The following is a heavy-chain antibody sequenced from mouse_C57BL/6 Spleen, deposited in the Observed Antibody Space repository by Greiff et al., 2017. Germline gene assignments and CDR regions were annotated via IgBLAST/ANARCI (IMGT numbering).Heavy chain of an antibody. CDR1: GYTFTSYW. CDR2: IDPSDSVT. Sequence: QVQLQQPGAELVRPGSSVKLSCKASGYTFTSYWMHWVKQRPIQGLEWIGNIDPSDSVTHYNQKFKDKATVTVDKSSSTAYMQLSSLTSEDSAVYYCARRGYGNRDARDYGGQGTSGTVSS. V-gene: IGHV1-52*01. CDR3: ARRGYGNRDARDY. J-gene: IGHJ4*01. D-gene: IGHD1-1*01.